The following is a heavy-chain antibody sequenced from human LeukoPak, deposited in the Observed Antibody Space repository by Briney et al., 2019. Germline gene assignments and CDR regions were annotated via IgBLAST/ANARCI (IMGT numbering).Heavy chain of an antibody. D-gene: IGHD3-10*01. CDR1: GGSISSSSYY. V-gene: IGHV4-39*01. Sequence: SETLSLTCTVSGGSISSSSYYWGWIRQPPGKGLEWIGSIYYSGSTYYNPSLKSRVTISVDTSKHQFSLKLTSVTAADTAVYYCARRATGNGSGSYYVDYWGQGTLVTVSS. J-gene: IGHJ4*02. CDR3: ARRATGNGSGSYYVDY. CDR2: IYYSGST.